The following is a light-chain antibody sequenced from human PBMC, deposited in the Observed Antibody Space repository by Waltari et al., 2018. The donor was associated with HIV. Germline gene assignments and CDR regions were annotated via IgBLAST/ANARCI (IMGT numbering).Light chain of an antibody. CDR1: QRLLHTNGHNY. CDR2: MTS. J-gene: IGKJ1*01. Sequence: EIVMTQSPFSLPVTPGEPASISCRSNQRLLHTNGHNYLDWYFQKPGHSPQVLIYMTSNRASGVPSRFSGTWSGSDFALKISRVEAEYVGTYYCMQALQTPRAFGQGTKVEIK. V-gene: IGKV2-28*01. CDR3: MQALQTPRA.